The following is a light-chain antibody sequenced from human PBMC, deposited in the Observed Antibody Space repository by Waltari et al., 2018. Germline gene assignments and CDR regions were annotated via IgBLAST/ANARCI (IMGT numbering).Light chain of an antibody. Sequence: EIVLTQSPGSLSSSPGERVTLSCRASQSVSRALAWYQQNPGQAPRLLIFGASNRATGIPDRVSGSGSETDFSLTISRLEPEDFAVYYCQHYVRLPATFGRGTKVEIK. CDR3: QHYVRLPAT. V-gene: IGKV3-20*01. CDR2: GAS. CDR1: QSVSRA. J-gene: IGKJ1*01.